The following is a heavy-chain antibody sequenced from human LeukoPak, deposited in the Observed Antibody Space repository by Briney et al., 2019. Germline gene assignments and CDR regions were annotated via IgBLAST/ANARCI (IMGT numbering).Heavy chain of an antibody. CDR1: GGSISSYY. CDR3: ARHEPTGGYYFDY. CDR2: IYYSGST. Sequence: KSSETLSPTCTVSGGSISSYYWSWIRQPPGKGLEWIGYIYYSGSTNYNPSLKSRVTISVDTSKNQFSLKLSSVTAADTAVYYCARHEPTGGYYFDYWGQGTLVTVSS. V-gene: IGHV4-59*08. J-gene: IGHJ4*02. D-gene: IGHD3-3*01.